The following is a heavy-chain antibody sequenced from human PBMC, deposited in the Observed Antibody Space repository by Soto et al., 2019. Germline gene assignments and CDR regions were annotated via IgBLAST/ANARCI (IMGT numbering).Heavy chain of an antibody. CDR2: ISSSSRDI. CDR1: GFIFSXST. D-gene: IGHD3-16*01. V-gene: IGHV3-21*01. J-gene: IGHJ6*02. CDR3: ARGSWGGDGIDV. Sequence: SXRXSCAASGFIFSXSTISWLRQAPGKGLEWVASISSSSRDIFYADSVKARFTISRENANSSVDLQINSLGVGDTAIYYCARGSWGGDGIDVWGQGTTVTV.